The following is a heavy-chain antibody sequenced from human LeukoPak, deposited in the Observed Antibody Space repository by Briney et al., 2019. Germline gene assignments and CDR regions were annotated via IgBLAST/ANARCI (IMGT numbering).Heavy chain of an antibody. Sequence: QPGGSLRLSCAASGFIISDYWMNWVRQVPGKGLEWVANINEDGSVQDYVDSVRGRFTISRDNAKNSVYLQMNSLRAEDTAVYYCVRDSDYQRNSGGLYAHYDALDIWGHGTMVTVSS. CDR1: GFIISDYW. D-gene: IGHD2-21*01. CDR2: INEDGSVQ. CDR3: VRDSDYQRNSGGLYAHYDALDI. J-gene: IGHJ3*02. V-gene: IGHV3-7*01.